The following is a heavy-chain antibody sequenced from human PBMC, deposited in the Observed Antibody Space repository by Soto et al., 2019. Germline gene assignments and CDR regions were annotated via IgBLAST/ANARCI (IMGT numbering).Heavy chain of an antibody. Sequence: QVQLVQSGAEVKKPGASVKVSCKASGYTFTSYGISWVRQAPGQGLEWMGWISAYNGNTNYAQTLQGRVTMTTDTSTSTAYMELRSLRSDDTAVYYCARDPSSRITIFGVVMTDYYYYYMDVWGKGTTVTVSS. J-gene: IGHJ6*03. D-gene: IGHD3-3*01. CDR3: ARDPSSRITIFGVVMTDYYYYYMDV. V-gene: IGHV1-18*01. CDR1: GYTFTSYG. CDR2: ISAYNGNT.